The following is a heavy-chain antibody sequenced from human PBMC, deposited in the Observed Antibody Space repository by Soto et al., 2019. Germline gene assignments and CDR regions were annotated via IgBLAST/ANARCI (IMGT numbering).Heavy chain of an antibody. V-gene: IGHV6-1*01. CDR2: TYYRSKWYN. CDR3: ARSIAVAGRGVYYYYYGMDV. CDR1: GDSVSSNSAA. J-gene: IGHJ6*02. Sequence: SQTLSLTCAISGDSVSSNSAAWNWIRQSPSRGLEWLGRTYYRSKWYNDYAVSVKSRITINPETSKNQFSLQLNSVTPEDTAVYYCARSIAVAGRGVYYYYYGMDVWGQGTTVTVSS. D-gene: IGHD6-19*01.